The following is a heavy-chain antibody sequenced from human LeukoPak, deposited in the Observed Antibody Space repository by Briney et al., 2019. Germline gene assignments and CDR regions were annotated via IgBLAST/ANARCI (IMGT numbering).Heavy chain of an antibody. CDR1: GFTFSSYG. Sequence: PGRSLRLSCAASGFTFSSYGMHWVRQAPGKGLEWVAVISYDGSNKYYADSVKGRFTISRDNSKNMLYLQMNSLRAEDTAVYYCAKGGLLFDPWGQGTLVTVSS. D-gene: IGHD4/OR15-4a*01. CDR3: AKGGLLFDP. CDR2: ISYDGSNK. J-gene: IGHJ5*02. V-gene: IGHV3-30*18.